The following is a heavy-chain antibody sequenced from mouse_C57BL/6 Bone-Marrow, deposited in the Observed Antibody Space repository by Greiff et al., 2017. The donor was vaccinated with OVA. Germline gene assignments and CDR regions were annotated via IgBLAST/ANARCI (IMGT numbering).Heavy chain of an antibody. CDR1: GFTFSSYG. V-gene: IGHV5-6*01. Sequence: EVQLVESGGDLVKPGGSLKLSCAASGFTFSSYGMSWVRQTPDKRLEWVATISSGGSYTYYPDSVKGRFTISRDNAKNTLYLQMSSLKSEDTAMYYCARQSSSGYVWVAYWGQGTLVTVSA. CDR3: ARQSSSGYVWVAY. J-gene: IGHJ3*01. CDR2: ISSGGSYT. D-gene: IGHD3-2*02.